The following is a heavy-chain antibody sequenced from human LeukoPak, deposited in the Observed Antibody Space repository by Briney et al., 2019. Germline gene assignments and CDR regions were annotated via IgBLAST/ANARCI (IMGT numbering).Heavy chain of an antibody. V-gene: IGHV1-69*13. Sequence: EASVKVSCKDSLGTFISYAISGVRQAPGQGLEWMGGIIPIFGTANYAQKFQGRVTITADESTSAAYMELSSMRSEDTAVYYCARDKGGTIGPIFDYWGQGTLVTVSS. J-gene: IGHJ4*02. D-gene: IGHD1-1*01. CDR3: ARDKGGTIGPIFDY. CDR1: LGTFISYA. CDR2: IIPIFGTA.